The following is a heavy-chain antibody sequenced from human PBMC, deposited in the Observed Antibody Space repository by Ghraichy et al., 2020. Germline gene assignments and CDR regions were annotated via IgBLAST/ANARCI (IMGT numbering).Heavy chain of an antibody. CDR3: ASLTGTGTGHFDY. Sequence: SETLSLNCTVSGGSISSYYWSWIRQPPGKGLEWIGYVYYSGSTNYNPSVKSRVTISLDTSKKQFSLKLSSVTAADTAVYYCASLTGTGTGHFDYWGQGTLVTVSS. J-gene: IGHJ4*02. V-gene: IGHV4-59*01. CDR1: GGSISSYY. D-gene: IGHD6-13*01. CDR2: VYYSGST.